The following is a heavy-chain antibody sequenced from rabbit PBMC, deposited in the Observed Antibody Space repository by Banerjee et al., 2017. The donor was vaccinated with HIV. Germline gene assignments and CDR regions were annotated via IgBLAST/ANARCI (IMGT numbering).Heavy chain of an antibody. CDR1: GFSFSSRYW. D-gene: IGHD4-2*01. CDR3: ARGGGGYAGWNFGL. Sequence: QEQLEESGGDLVKPEGSLTLTCTASGFSFSSRYWICWVRQAPGKGLEWIGCMNAGTSGGSYYARWAKGRFTISKTSSTVDLKMTSLTAADTATYFCARGGGGYAGWNFGLWGPGTLVTVS. J-gene: IGHJ4*01. V-gene: IGHV1S45*01. CDR2: MNAGTSGGS.